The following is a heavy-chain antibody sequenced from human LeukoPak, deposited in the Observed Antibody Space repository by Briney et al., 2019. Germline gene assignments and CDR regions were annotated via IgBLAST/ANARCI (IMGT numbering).Heavy chain of an antibody. D-gene: IGHD6-13*01. V-gene: IGHV3-74*01. J-gene: IGHJ4*02. CDR1: AVTFSSYW. CDR2: INPDGSST. Sequence: GGSLRLSCAASAVTFSSYWMHWVCQAPGKGLVWVSRINPDGSSTNYAESVKGRFTISRDNVKNTLYLQMNSLRAEDTAVYYCATPGIRDQYDFDSWGQGTLVTVSS. CDR3: ATPGIRDQYDFDS.